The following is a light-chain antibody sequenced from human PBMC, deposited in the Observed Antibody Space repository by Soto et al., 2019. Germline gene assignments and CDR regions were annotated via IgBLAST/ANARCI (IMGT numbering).Light chain of an antibody. CDR3: QQYDNWPRT. CDR2: GAS. CDR1: QSVLSN. J-gene: IGKJ1*01. Sequence: EIVMTQSPATMSVSPGDRATLSCRASQSVLSNLAWYQQKPGQAPRLLIYGASSRATDIPARFSGSGSGTEFTLTISSLQSEDFVVYYCQQYDNWPRTFGQGTKVEIK. V-gene: IGKV3-15*01.